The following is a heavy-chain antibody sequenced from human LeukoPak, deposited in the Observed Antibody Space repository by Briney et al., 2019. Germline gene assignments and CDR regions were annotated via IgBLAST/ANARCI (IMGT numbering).Heavy chain of an antibody. J-gene: IGHJ4*02. Sequence: PGGSLRLSCAASGFTFSSYWMSWVRQAPGKGLEWVANIKQDGSEKYYVDSVKGRFTISRDNAKNSLYLQMNSLRAEDTAVYYCARDRWGSWPEYYFDYWGQGTLVTVSS. CDR1: GFTFSSYW. D-gene: IGHD6-13*01. CDR2: IKQDGSEK. CDR3: ARDRWGSWPEYYFDY. V-gene: IGHV3-7*01.